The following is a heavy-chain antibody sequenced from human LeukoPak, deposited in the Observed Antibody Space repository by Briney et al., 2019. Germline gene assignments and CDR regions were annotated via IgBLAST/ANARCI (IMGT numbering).Heavy chain of an antibody. Sequence: GGSLRLSCAAPGFTFSTSGMHWVRQAPGKGLEWVAFIRFDGSNKYYADSVKGRFTISRDNSKNTLYLQMKSLRPEDTAVYYCARGDGYCSSASCSGNWGQGTLVTVSS. V-gene: IGHV3-30*02. J-gene: IGHJ4*02. CDR1: GFTFSTSG. CDR3: ARGDGYCSSASCSGN. D-gene: IGHD2-2*03. CDR2: IRFDGSNK.